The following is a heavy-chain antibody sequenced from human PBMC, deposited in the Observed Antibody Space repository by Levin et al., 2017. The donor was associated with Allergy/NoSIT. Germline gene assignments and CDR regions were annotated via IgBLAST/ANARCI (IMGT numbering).Heavy chain of an antibody. Sequence: SCAASGFTFSSYCMNWVRQAPGKGLEWVSSISSSSSYIYYADSVKGRFTISRDNAKNSLYLQMNSLRAEDTAVYYCAREGGYCSSTSCYADYWGQGTLVTVSS. V-gene: IGHV3-21*01. J-gene: IGHJ4*02. CDR2: ISSSSSYI. CDR1: GFTFSSYC. D-gene: IGHD2-2*01. CDR3: AREGGYCSSTSCYADY.